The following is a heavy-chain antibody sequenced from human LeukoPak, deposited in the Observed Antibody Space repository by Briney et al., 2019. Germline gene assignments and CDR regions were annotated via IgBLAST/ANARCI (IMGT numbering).Heavy chain of an antibody. CDR2: INPSGGGT. J-gene: IGHJ4*02. V-gene: IGHV1-46*01. D-gene: IGHD4-17*01. Sequence: ASVKVSCKASGYTFTKYYIHWVRQAPGQGLEWMGVINPSGGGTNYAQMFQGRVTMARDTSTSTVYMELSSLRSEDTAVYYCARVSHDYGDYVRQYFDYWGQGALVTVSS. CDR1: GYTFTKYY. CDR3: ARVSHDYGDYVRQYFDY.